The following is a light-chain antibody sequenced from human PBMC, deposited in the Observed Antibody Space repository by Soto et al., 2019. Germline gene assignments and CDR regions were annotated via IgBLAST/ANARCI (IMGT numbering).Light chain of an antibody. CDR2: GAS. CDR3: QQYNNWPRT. CDR1: QSVSSY. Sequence: EIVMTQSPATLSVSPGERDTLSCRASQSVSSYIAWYQQKPGQAPSLLIYGASTRATGIPARFSGSGSGTEFTLTISSLQSEDFAVYYCQQYNNWPRTFGQGTKLEIK. J-gene: IGKJ2*01. V-gene: IGKV3-15*01.